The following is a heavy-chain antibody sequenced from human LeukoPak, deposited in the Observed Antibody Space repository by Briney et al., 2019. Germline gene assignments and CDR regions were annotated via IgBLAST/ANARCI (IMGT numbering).Heavy chain of an antibody. J-gene: IGHJ4*01. CDR3: ARDSQLWFGELPHAGLDY. CDR1: GFTFSSYA. CDR2: ISYDGSNK. D-gene: IGHD3-10*01. Sequence: GGSLRLSCAASGFTFSSYAMSWVRQAPGKGLEWVAVISYDGSNKYYADSVKGRFTISRDNSKNTLYLQMNSLRAEDTAVYYCARDSQLWFGELPHAGLDYWGQGTLVTVSS. V-gene: IGHV3-30-3*01.